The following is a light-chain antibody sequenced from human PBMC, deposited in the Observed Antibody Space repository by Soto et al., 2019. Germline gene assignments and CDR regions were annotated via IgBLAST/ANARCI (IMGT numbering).Light chain of an antibody. V-gene: IGKV1-9*01. J-gene: IGKJ4*01. CDR1: QGISTS. CDR3: QQVHNYPFT. CDR2: AAS. Sequence: DIQLTQSPSLLSASVGDRVTITCRVSQGISTSLAWYQQKPGKAPKLLIYAASTVQSGVPSRFSGSGSGTDFTLTISSLQPEDFATFYCQQVHNYPFTFGGGTNVAIK.